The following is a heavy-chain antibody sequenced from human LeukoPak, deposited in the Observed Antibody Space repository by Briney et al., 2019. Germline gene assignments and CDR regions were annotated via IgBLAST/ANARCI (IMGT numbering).Heavy chain of an antibody. CDR3: ARLVYSSGYYLIFDY. D-gene: IGHD3-22*01. CDR2: ISYSGST. J-gene: IGHJ4*02. CDR1: GFTFSSYE. Sequence: GSLRLSCAASGFTFSSYEMNWVRQAPGKGLEWIGSISYSGSTYYNPSLKSRVTIYVDTSKNQFSLKLSSVTAADTAVYYCARLVYSSGYYLIFDYWGQGTLVTVSS. V-gene: IGHV4-39*01.